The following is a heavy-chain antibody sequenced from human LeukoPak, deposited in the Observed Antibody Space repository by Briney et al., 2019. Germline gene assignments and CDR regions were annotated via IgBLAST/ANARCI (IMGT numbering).Heavy chain of an antibody. CDR3: ARNSGDY. D-gene: IGHD4-23*01. Sequence: SETLSLTCSVSGGSLSNFYWSWIRQPAGKGLEWIGRIYSSGNTVYNPSLKSRVTMSLDAPKNQLSLKLRSVTAADTAVYYCARNSGDYWGQGTLVTVSS. CDR2: IYSSGNT. CDR1: GGSLSNFY. J-gene: IGHJ4*02. V-gene: IGHV4-4*07.